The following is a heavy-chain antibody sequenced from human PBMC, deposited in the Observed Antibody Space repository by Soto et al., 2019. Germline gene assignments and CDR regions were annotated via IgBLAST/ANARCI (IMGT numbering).Heavy chain of an antibody. CDR1: GFTFSSYG. CDR3: ARDSSSGEGFDF. CDR2: IWYDGNSK. J-gene: IGHJ4*02. D-gene: IGHD7-27*01. Sequence: QVQLVESGGGVVQPGRSLRLSCAASGFTFSSYGMHWVRQAPGKGLEWMAVIWYDGNSKDYGDSVRGRFTVSRDNSKNTLYLQTESLIAEDTAVYYCARDSSSGEGFDFWGQGTLVTVSS. V-gene: IGHV3-33*01.